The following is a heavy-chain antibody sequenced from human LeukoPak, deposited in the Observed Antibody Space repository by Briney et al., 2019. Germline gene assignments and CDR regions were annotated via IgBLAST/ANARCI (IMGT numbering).Heavy chain of an antibody. CDR3: ASPLLTIFGVVTDI. V-gene: IGHV3-21*01. J-gene: IGHJ4*02. CDR1: GFTFSSYS. CDR2: ISSSSSYI. Sequence: GGSLRLSCAASGFTFSSYSMNWVRQAPGKGLEWVSSISSSSSYIYYADSVKGRFTISRDNAKNSLYLQMSSLRAEDTAVYYCASPLLTIFGVVTDIWGQGTLVTVSS. D-gene: IGHD3-3*01.